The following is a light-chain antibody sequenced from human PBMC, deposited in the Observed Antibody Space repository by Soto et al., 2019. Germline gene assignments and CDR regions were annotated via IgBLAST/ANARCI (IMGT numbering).Light chain of an antibody. CDR3: KQSYSSPQT. J-gene: IGKJ1*01. Sequence: DIQMTQSPSSLPASVGDRVTITCRASQSISHYLNWYQQKPGKAPKLLIYASASLQGGVQSRFSGSGSGTDFTLTISSLQPEDFATYYCKQSYSSPQTFGQGTKVDIK. CDR1: QSISHY. V-gene: IGKV1-39*01. CDR2: ASA.